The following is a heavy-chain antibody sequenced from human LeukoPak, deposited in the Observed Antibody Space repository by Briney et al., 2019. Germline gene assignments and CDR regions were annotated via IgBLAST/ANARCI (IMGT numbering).Heavy chain of an antibody. CDR1: GGSISSTSYY. Sequence: PSETLSLTCAVSGGSISSTSYYWAWIRQPPGKGLEWIGTIYYSGSTYHNPSLKSRVTMSVDTSRNQFSLKLSSVDAADTAVYYCAKAGVRYFDSSGLYAFDFWGQGTTVNVSS. J-gene: IGHJ3*01. V-gene: IGHV4-39*01. CDR2: IYYSGST. CDR3: AKAGVRYFDSSGLYAFDF. D-gene: IGHD3-22*01.